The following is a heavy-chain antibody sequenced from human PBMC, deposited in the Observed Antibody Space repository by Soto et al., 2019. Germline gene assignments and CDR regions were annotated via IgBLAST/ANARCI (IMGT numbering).Heavy chain of an antibody. J-gene: IGHJ4*02. Sequence: SETLSLTCAVYGGSFSGYYWSWIRQPPGKGLEWIGEINHSGSTNYNPSLKSRVTISVDTSKNQFSLKLSSVTAADTAVYYCAILHNRAGIDYWGQGTLVTRLL. CDR3: AILHNRAGIDY. CDR2: INHSGST. V-gene: IGHV4-34*01. CDR1: GGSFSGYY. D-gene: IGHD6-13*01.